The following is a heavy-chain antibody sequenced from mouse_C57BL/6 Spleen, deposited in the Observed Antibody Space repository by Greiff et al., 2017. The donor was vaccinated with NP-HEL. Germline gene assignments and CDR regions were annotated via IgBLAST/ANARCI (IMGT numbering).Heavy chain of an antibody. Sequence: DVKLQESGGGLVQPKGSLKLSCAASGFSFNTYAMNWVRQAPGKGLEWVARIRSKSNNYATYYADSVKDRFTISRDDSESMLYLQMNNLKTEDTAMYYCVREAHYYGSSLDYWGQGTTLTVSS. CDR3: VREAHYYGSSLDY. CDR2: IRSKSNNYAT. V-gene: IGHV10-1*01. J-gene: IGHJ2*01. D-gene: IGHD1-1*01. CDR1: GFSFNTYA.